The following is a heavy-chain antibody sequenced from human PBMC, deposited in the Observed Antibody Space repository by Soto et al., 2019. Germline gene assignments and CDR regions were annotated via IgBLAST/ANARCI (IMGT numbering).Heavy chain of an antibody. V-gene: IGHV4-4*02. CDR1: GGSISSSNW. J-gene: IGHJ6*02. Sequence: QVQLQESGPGLVKPSGTLSLTCAVSGGSISSSNWWSWVRQPPGKGLEWIGEIYHSGSTNYNPSLQRRATSSVAKSQDQFSLTLRAVTAAATAVYYCARVRRPEGYCSSTSCYKYYYGMDVWGPGTTVTVSS. D-gene: IGHD2-2*01. CDR3: ARVRRPEGYCSSTSCYKYYYGMDV. CDR2: IYHSGST.